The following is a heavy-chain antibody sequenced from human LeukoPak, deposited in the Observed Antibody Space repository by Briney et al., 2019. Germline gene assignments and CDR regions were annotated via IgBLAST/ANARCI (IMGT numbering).Heavy chain of an antibody. CDR2: TIPIFGTA. CDR1: GGTFSSYA. D-gene: IGHD2-2*01. CDR3: ARGDCSSTSCPFDY. J-gene: IGHJ4*02. V-gene: IGHV1-69*05. Sequence: ASVKVSCKASGGTFSSYAISWVRQAPGQGLEWMGGTIPIFGTANYAQKFQGRVTITTDESTSTAYMELSSLRSEDTAVYYCARGDCSSTSCPFDYWGQGTLVTVSS.